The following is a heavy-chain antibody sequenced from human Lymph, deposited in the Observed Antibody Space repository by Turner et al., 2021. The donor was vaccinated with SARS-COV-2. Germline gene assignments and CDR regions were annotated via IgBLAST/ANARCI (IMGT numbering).Heavy chain of an antibody. D-gene: IGHD3-3*01. Sequence: EVPLVESGGGLVQPGGSLRLSCAASGFTFSSYAMHWVRQAPGKGLEYVSAISSEGVSTYYANSVKGRFTISRDNSKNTLYLQMGSLRAEDMAVDYCARDWRAGNYWGQGTLVTVSS. V-gene: IGHV3-64*01. J-gene: IGHJ4*02. CDR2: ISSEGVST. CDR3: ARDWRAGNY. CDR1: GFTFSSYA.